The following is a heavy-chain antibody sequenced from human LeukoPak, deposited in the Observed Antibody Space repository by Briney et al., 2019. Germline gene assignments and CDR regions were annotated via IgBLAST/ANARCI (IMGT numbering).Heavy chain of an antibody. J-gene: IGHJ4*02. CDR3: ARNYYDSSAYYYFDY. CDR1: GFTVSSSY. Sequence: GGSLRLSCAASGFTVSSSYMNWVRQAPGKGLEWASLIYSGGGTYYADSVKGRFTISRDDSKNTLYLQMNSLRAEDTAVYYCARNYYDSSAYYYFDYWGQGTLVTVSS. D-gene: IGHD3-22*01. V-gene: IGHV3-66*01. CDR2: IYSGGGT.